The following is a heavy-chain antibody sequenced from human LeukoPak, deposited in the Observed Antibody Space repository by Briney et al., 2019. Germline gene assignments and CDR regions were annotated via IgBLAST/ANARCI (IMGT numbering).Heavy chain of an antibody. CDR2: IRSKPSGYTT. V-gene: IGHV3-73*01. J-gene: IGHJ4*02. CDR3: TRQDCSGGSCSYVDY. Sequence: GGSLKLSCAASGFDFSGFYMHWVRQASGRGLEWVGLIRSKPSGYTTVYAASLKGRFTTSRDDSKNTAYLHMNYLEAEDTAVYYCTRQDCSGGSCSYVDYWGQGTLVTVSS. CDR1: GFDFSGFY. D-gene: IGHD2-15*01.